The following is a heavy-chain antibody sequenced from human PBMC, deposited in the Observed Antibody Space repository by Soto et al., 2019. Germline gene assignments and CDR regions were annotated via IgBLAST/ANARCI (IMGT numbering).Heavy chain of an antibody. V-gene: IGHV3-74*01. J-gene: IGHJ4*02. CDR1: GFTFSNYW. Sequence: VQLVESGGGLVQPGGSLRLSCAASGFTFSNYWMHWVRHGPGKGLVWVSRINSDGSSSTYADSVKGRFTISTDNAKNSLYLQMNSLRAEDTAVYYCVRENRYDNSGYDYQGFDYWGQRTLVTVSS. D-gene: IGHD3-22*01. CDR3: VRENRYDNSGYDYQGFDY. CDR2: INSDGSSS.